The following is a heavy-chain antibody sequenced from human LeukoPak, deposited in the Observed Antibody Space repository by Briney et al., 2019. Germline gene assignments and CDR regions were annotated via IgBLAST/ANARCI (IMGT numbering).Heavy chain of an antibody. V-gene: IGHV1-2*02. D-gene: IGHD2-8*01. CDR2: IIPNSGGT. CDR3: ARVAYCTKGVCINFDL. CDR1: GYTFTGSY. J-gene: IGHJ4*02. Sequence: ASVKVSCKASGYTFTGSYIHWMRQAPGQGLEWMGWIIPNSGGTKYAQNFQGRLTVTRDTSASTAYMELSGLRADDTAVYYCARVAYCTKGVCINFDLWGQGTLVTVSS.